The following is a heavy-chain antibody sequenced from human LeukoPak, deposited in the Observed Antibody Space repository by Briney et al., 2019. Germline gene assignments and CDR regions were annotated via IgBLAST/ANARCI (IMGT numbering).Heavy chain of an antibody. Sequence: PGGSLRLSCAASGFTFSSYGMHWVRQAPGKGLEWVAFIRYGGSNKYYADSVKGRFTISRDNSKNTLYLQMNSLRAEDTAVYYCAKSFLFFGKLAYFDYWGQGTLVTVSS. CDR3: AKSFLFFGKLAYFDY. CDR1: GFTFSSYG. CDR2: IRYGGSNK. J-gene: IGHJ4*02. D-gene: IGHD3-10*01. V-gene: IGHV3-30*02.